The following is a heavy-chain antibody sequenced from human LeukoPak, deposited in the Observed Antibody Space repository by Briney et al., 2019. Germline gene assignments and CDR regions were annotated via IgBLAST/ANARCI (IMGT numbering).Heavy chain of an antibody. CDR1: GFTFSDYY. V-gene: IGHV3-11*01. Sequence: GGSLRLSCAASGFTFSDYYMSWIRQAPGKGLEWVSYISSSGSTIYYADSVKGRFTISRDNSKNTLYLQMNSLRAEDTAVYYCARTWVGATTTVLRGFDCWGQGTLVTVSS. D-gene: IGHD2-15*01. J-gene: IGHJ4*02. CDR2: ISSSGSTI. CDR3: ARTWVGATTTVLRGFDC.